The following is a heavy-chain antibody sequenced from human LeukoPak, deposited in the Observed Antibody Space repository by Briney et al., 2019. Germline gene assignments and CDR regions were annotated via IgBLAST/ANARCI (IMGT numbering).Heavy chain of an antibody. J-gene: IGHJ6*03. CDR1: GYTFTGYY. CDR2: INPNSGGT. V-gene: IGHV1-2*02. Sequence: ASVKVSCKASGYTFTGYYMHWVRQAPGQGLEWMGWINPNSGGTNYAQKFQGRVTMTRGTSISTAYMELSRLRSDDTAVYYCARDRRDGYNTPYYYYMDVWGKGTTVTVSS. CDR3: ARDRRDGYNTPYYYYMDV. D-gene: IGHD5-24*01.